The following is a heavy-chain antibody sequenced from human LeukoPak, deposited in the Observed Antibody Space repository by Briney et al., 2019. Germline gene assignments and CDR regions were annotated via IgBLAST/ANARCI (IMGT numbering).Heavy chain of an antibody. CDR1: GGSFSGYY. CDR3: ASGNTVAFFDY. D-gene: IGHD4-23*01. CDR2: INHSGST. Sequence: PSETLSLTCAVYGGSFSGYYWSWIRQPPGKGLEWIGEINHSGSTNYNPSLKSRVTISVDTSKNQFSLKLSSVTAADTAVYYCASGNTVAFFDYWGQGTLVTVSS. J-gene: IGHJ4*02. V-gene: IGHV4-34*01.